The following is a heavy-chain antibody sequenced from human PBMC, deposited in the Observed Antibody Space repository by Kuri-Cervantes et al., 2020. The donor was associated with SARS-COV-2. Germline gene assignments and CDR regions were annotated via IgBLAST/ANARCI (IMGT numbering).Heavy chain of an antibody. Sequence: EALVISCAVPGYSISRGYYWVWIRQPPRKGLAWVGSIYHSGCTYYNPSLIRRVTISVHTSKNQFSVKLSSVTVADTAVFYCARYWSGYPRNAFDIWGQGTMVTVSS. CDR1: GYSISRGYY. D-gene: IGHD3-3*01. J-gene: IGHJ3*02. CDR3: ARYWSGYPRNAFDI. V-gene: IGHV4-38-2*01. CDR2: IYHSGCT.